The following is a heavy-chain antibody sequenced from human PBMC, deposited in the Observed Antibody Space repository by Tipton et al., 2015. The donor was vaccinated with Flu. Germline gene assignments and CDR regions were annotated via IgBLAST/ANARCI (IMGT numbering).Heavy chain of an antibody. CDR3: AKELRRGDSPLDS. Sequence: CAVSGFTFSGYEMSWVRQAPGKGLEWVSYISSSGSTIYYADSVRGRFTISRDSAKNFLYLQMNSLRPEDTALYYCAKELRRGDSPLDSWGQGILVPVSS. CDR1: GFTFSGYE. J-gene: IGHJ4*02. CDR2: ISSSGSTI. V-gene: IGHV3-48*03. D-gene: IGHD2-21*02.